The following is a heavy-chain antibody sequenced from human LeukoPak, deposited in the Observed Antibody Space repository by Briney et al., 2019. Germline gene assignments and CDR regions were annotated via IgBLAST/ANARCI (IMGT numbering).Heavy chain of an antibody. CDR2: ISGSGGST. CDR1: GFTFSSYA. V-gene: IGHV3-23*01. Sequence: GGSLRLSCAASGFTFSSYAMSWVRQAPGKGLEWVSAISGSGGSTYYADSVKGRFTISRDNAKNSLYLQMNSLRAEDTAVYYCARVGSSSPYGYYYMDVWGKGTTVTVSS. D-gene: IGHD6-6*01. J-gene: IGHJ6*03. CDR3: ARVGSSSPYGYYYMDV.